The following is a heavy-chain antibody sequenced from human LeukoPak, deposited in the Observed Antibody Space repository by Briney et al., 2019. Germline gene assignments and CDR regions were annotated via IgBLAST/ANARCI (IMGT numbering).Heavy chain of an antibody. CDR2: ISVSGTTM. CDR1: GFTFTDYY. J-gene: IGHJ4*02. V-gene: IGHV3-11*01. CDR3: AGVGRLQYGDYVAFDY. D-gene: IGHD4-17*01. Sequence: PGGSLRLSCATSGFTFTDYYMTWIRQAPGKGLEWISYISVSGTTMYYADSVKGRFTLSRDNAKNSLYLQMNSLRADDTAVYYCAGVGRLQYGDYVAFDYWGQGALVTVSS.